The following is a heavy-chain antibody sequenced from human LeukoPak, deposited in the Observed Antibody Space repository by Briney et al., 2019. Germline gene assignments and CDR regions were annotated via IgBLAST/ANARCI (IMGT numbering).Heavy chain of an antibody. CDR1: GASISSGDCY. CDR2: VYYSGST. V-gene: IGHV4-30-4*08. CDR3: ARSFGTLLHIDY. J-gene: IGHJ4*02. D-gene: IGHD3-22*01. Sequence: SETLSLTCTVSGASISSGDCYWSWIRQPPGKGLEWIGDVYYSGSTYYNTSLKSRLTISVDTSKNQFSLKLSSVTAADTAVYYCARSFGTLLHIDYWGQGSLVTVSS.